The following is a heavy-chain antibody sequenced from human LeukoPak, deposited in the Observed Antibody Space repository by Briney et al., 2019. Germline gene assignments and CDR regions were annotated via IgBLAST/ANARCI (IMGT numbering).Heavy chain of an antibody. CDR2: IRYDGSNK. D-gene: IGHD2-2*01. CDR3: ARARYWEINYAYAGGFYYMDV. Sequence: GGSLRLSCAASGFTFSSYGMHWVRQAPGKGLEWVAFIRYDGSNKYYADSVKGRFTISRDNSKNTLYLQMNSLRAEDTAVYYCARARYWEINYAYAGGFYYMDVWGKGTTVTVSS. J-gene: IGHJ6*03. V-gene: IGHV3-30*02. CDR1: GFTFSSYG.